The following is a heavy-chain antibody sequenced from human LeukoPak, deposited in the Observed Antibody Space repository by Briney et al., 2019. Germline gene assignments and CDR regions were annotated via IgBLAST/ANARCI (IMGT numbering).Heavy chain of an antibody. CDR3: ARGRDSNYDWFDP. J-gene: IGHJ5*02. CDR2: INPNSGGT. CDR1: GGTFSSYA. D-gene: IGHD4-11*01. V-gene: IGHV1-2*02. Sequence: APVKVSCKASGGTFSSYAISWVRQAPGQGLEWMGWINPNSGGTNYAQKFQGRVTMTRDTSISTAYMELSRLRSDDTAVYYCARGRDSNYDWFDPWGQGTLVTVSS.